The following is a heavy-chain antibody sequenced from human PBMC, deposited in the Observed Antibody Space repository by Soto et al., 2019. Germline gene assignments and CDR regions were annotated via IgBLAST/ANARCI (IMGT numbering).Heavy chain of an antibody. V-gene: IGHV4-39*01. J-gene: IGHJ6*02. CDR2: IYYSGTT. CDR3: ARLHGYCISSSCHGRYAMDV. CDR1: SASISSSSYT. D-gene: IGHD2-2*01. Sequence: QLQLQESGPGLVKPSETLSLTCTVSSASISSSSYTWGWIRQPPGKGLEWIGSIYYSGTTYYNPSLNSRVTVSADTCKNPFSPKVTSVTAAHTGVYYCARLHGYCISSSCHGRYAMDVWGQGTTVNVSS.